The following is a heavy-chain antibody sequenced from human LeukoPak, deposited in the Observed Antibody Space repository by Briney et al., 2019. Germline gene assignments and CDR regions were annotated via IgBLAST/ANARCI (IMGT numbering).Heavy chain of an antibody. D-gene: IGHD4-23*01. Sequence: GGSLRLSCAASGFTFSSYEMNWVRQAPGKGLEWVSYISSSGSTIYYADSVKGRFTISRDNAKNSLYLQMNSLRAEDTAVYYCATESYRGSSFDYWGQGTLVTVSS. CDR2: ISSSGSTI. CDR3: ATESYRGSSFDY. J-gene: IGHJ4*02. CDR1: GFTFSSYE. V-gene: IGHV3-48*03.